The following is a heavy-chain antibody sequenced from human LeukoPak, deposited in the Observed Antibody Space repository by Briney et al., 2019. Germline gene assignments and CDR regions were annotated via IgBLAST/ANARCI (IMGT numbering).Heavy chain of an antibody. CDR3: AVEMATTFDY. V-gene: IGHV7-4-1*02. Sequence: ASVKVSCKASGYTFTIYAMNWVRQAPGQGLEWMGWINTNTGNPTYAQGFTGRLVFSLDTSVSTAYLQISSLKAEDTAVYYCAVEMATTFDYWGQGTLVTVSS. D-gene: IGHD5-24*01. CDR1: GYTFTIYA. J-gene: IGHJ4*02. CDR2: INTNTGNP.